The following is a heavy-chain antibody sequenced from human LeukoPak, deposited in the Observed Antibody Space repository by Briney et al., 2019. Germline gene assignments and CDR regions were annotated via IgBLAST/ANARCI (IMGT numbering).Heavy chain of an antibody. V-gene: IGHV6-1*01. CDR1: GDSVSSNSAA. D-gene: IGHD1-14*01. J-gene: IGHJ4*02. CDR3: AKFGASQPFDY. CDR2: TYYRSNWYS. Sequence: SQTLSLTSAISGDSVSSNSAAWNWIRQSPTGGLEWLGRTYYRSNWYSDYSESVKSRITITPDTSKNQFYLQLNSVTPEDTAVYYRAKFGASQPFDYWSQGTLVTVS.